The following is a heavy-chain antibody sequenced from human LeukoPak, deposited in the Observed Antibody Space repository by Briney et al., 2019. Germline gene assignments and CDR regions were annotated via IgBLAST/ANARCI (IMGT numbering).Heavy chain of an antibody. V-gene: IGHV3-21*01. CDR2: ISSSSSYI. CDR3: ARLIRSITMVRGVSYYYYMDV. Sequence: GGSLRLSCAAPGFTFSSYSMNWVRQAPGKGLEWVSSISSSSSYIYYADSVKGRFTISRDNAKNSLCLQMNSLRAEDTAVYYCARLIRSITMVRGVSYYYYMDVWGKGTTVTVSS. CDR1: GFTFSSYS. D-gene: IGHD3-10*01. J-gene: IGHJ6*03.